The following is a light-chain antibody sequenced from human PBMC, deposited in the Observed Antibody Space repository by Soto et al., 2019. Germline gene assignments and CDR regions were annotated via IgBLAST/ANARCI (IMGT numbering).Light chain of an antibody. CDR1: QSVTSS. J-gene: IGKJ4*01. CDR2: DAS. Sequence: DIVLTQSPATLSLSPGERATLSCRASQSVTSSLVWYQQKPGQAPRLLIYDASNRATGIPARFSGSGSGTDFTLTISSLDPEDFAVYYCQQRSTWPRAFGGGTKVEIK. CDR3: QQRSTWPRA. V-gene: IGKV3-11*01.